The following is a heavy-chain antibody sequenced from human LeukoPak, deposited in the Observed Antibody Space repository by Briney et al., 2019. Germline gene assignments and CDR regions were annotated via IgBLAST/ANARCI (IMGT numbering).Heavy chain of an antibody. CDR3: ARDLGAIFPAFDI. J-gene: IGHJ3*02. D-gene: IGHD3-3*01. Sequence: GGSLRLSCAASGFTVSSNYMSWVRQAPGKGLEWVSVIYSGGSTYYADSVKGRFTISRDNSKNTLYLQMNSLRAEDTAVYYCARDLGAIFPAFDIWGQGTMATVSS. CDR1: GFTVSSNY. V-gene: IGHV3-66*02. CDR2: IYSGGST.